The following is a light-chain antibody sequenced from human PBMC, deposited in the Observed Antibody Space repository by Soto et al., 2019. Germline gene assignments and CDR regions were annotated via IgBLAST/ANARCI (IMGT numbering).Light chain of an antibody. CDR1: QSVSSTY. J-gene: IGKJ1*01. V-gene: IGKV3-20*01. Sequence: EIVLTQSPGTLSSSPGERATLSCRASQSVSSTYLAWYQQKPGQAPRLLISAASNRATGIPARFSGSGSGTDFALTISRLEPEDFAVYYCQQYGSSSWTFGQGTRVEI. CDR3: QQYGSSSWT. CDR2: AAS.